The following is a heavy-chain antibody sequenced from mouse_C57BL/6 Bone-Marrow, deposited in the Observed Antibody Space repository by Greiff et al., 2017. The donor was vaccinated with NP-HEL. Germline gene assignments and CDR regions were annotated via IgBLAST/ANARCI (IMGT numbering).Heavy chain of an antibody. J-gene: IGHJ2*01. CDR1: GYTFTSYW. V-gene: IGHV1-69*01. CDR3: AREGQGFDY. Sequence: VKLQQPGAELVMPGASVKLSCKASGYTFTSYWMHWVKQRPGQGLEWIGEIDPSDSYTNYNQKFKGKSTLTVDKSSSTAYMQLSSLTSEDSAVYYCAREGQGFDYWGQGTTLTVSS. CDR2: IDPSDSYT.